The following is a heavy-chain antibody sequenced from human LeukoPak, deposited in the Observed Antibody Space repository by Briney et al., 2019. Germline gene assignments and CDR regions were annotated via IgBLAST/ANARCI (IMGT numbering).Heavy chain of an antibody. V-gene: IGHV4-38-2*02. D-gene: IGHD6-6*01. CDR1: GYSIGSDYY. CDR3: ARGRYREQLVPYFDY. CDR2: IYHSGST. J-gene: IGHJ4*02. Sequence: PSETLSLTCSVSGYSIGSDYYWGWIRQPPGKGLEWIGSIYHSGSTYYNPALKSRVTISVDTSKNQFSLKLSSVTAADTAVYYCARGRYREQLVPYFDYWGQGTLVTVSS.